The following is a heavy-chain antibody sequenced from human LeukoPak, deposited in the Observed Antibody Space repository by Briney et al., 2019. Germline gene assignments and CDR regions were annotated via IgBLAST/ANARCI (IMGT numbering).Heavy chain of an antibody. CDR3: ASHVGPSGWDSYYYYGMDV. Sequence: SQTLSLTCTVSGGSISSGGYYWGWIRQPPGKGLEWIGSIYYSGSTYYNPSLKSRVTISVDTSKNQFSLKLSSVTAADTAVYYCASHVGPSGWDSYYYYGMDVWGQGTTVTVSS. V-gene: IGHV4-39*01. J-gene: IGHJ6*02. CDR2: IYYSGST. D-gene: IGHD6-19*01. CDR1: GGSISSGGYY.